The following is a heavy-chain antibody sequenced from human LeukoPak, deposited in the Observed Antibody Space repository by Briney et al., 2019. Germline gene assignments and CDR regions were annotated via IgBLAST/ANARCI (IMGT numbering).Heavy chain of an antibody. D-gene: IGHD2-2*01. CDR3: ARAPPVPYYYYYMDV. V-gene: IGHV4-38-2*02. CDR1: GYSISSGYY. Sequence: SETLSLTCTVSGYSISSGYYWGWIRQPPGKGLEWIGSIYHSGSTYYNPSLKSRVTISVDTSKNPFSLKLSSVTAADTAVYYCARAPPVPYYYYYMDVWGKGTTVTVSS. CDR2: IYHSGST. J-gene: IGHJ6*03.